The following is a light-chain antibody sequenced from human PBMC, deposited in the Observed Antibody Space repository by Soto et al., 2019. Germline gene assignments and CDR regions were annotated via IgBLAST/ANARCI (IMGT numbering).Light chain of an antibody. J-gene: IGLJ1*01. Sequence: QSVLTQPPSVSASPGQKVTISCYGSSSNIGGNSVSWHQQLPGTAPNLLIYDDNKRPSGIPDRFSGSKSGTSATLGITGFQTGDEADYYCGSWDSSLSAYVFGTGTKVTVL. CDR2: DDN. V-gene: IGLV1-51*01. CDR1: SSNIGGNS. CDR3: GSWDSSLSAYV.